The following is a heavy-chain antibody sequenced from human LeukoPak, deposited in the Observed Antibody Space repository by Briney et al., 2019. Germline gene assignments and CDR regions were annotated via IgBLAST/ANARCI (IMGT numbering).Heavy chain of an antibody. J-gene: IGHJ4*02. CDR3: ARQKGGVAGLKYYFDF. CDR2: IYYTGST. Sequence: SETLSLTCTVSGGSISSSSYYWGWIRQPPGKGLEWIGSIYYTGSTYYKPSLKSRVTISVDTSKNQFSLKLSSVTAADTVVYYCARQKGGVAGLKYYFDFWGQGTLVTVSS. V-gene: IGHV4-39*01. D-gene: IGHD6-19*01. CDR1: GGSISSSSYY.